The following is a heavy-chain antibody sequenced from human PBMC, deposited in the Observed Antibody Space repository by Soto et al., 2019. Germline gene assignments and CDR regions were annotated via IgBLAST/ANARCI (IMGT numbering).Heavy chain of an antibody. V-gene: IGHV1-69*12. CDR3: ARYLDEAYYFDY. CDR1: GGTFSSYA. Sequence: QVQLVQSGAEVKKPGSSVKVSCKASGGTFSSYAISWVRQAPGQGLEWMGGISPIFGTGNYAQKFQGRVTITADESTSTAYMDLSSLRSEDTAVYYCARYLDEAYYFDYWGQGTLVTVSS. J-gene: IGHJ4*02. CDR2: ISPIFGTG.